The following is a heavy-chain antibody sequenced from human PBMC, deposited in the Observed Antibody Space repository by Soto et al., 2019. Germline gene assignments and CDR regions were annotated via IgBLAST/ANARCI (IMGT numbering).Heavy chain of an antibody. CDR1: GFTFSSYS. V-gene: IGHV3-48*01. J-gene: IGHJ4*02. CDR2: ISSSSSTI. CDR3: ARDGLELPSYPLDY. Sequence: GGSLRLSCAASGFTFSSYSMNWVRQAPGKGLEWVSYISSSSSTIYYADSVKGRFTISRDNAKNSLYLQMNSLRAEDTAVYYCARDGLELPSYPLDYWGQGTLVTVSS. D-gene: IGHD1-7*01.